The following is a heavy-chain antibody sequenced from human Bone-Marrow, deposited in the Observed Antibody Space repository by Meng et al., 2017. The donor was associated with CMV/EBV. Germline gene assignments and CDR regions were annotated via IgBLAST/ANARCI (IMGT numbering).Heavy chain of an antibody. CDR3: ARISSSSRPNFEY. CDR1: GGSISSSSYY. Sequence: SETLSLTCTVSGGSISSSSYYWGWIRQPPGKGLEWIGSIYYSGSTYYNPSLRSRVTMSLDTSKNQFSLELSSVTAADTALYYCARISSSSRPNFEYWGQGTLFTVSS. D-gene: IGHD6-6*01. CDR2: IYYSGST. J-gene: IGHJ4*02. V-gene: IGHV4-39*07.